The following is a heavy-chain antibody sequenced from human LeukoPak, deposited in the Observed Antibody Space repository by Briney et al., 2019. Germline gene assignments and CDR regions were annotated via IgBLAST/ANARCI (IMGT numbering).Heavy chain of an antibody. J-gene: IGHJ4*02. Sequence: SETLSLTCAVSGYSLGKNYYWGWIRQSPGKGLEWIGRIYGRASTSYNPSLMNRVTMSVDTSKNHFSLQLTSVTAADTAVYYCARYDSRGSASTKFDYWGPGILVIISS. CDR1: GYSLGKNYY. D-gene: IGHD3-16*01. CDR3: ARYDSRGSASTKFDY. V-gene: IGHV4-38-2*01. CDR2: IYGRAST.